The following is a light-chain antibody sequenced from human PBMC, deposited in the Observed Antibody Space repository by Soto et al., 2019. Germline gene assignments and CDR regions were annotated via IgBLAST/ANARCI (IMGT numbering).Light chain of an antibody. J-gene: IGKJ3*01. Sequence: ETVLTQSPATLSLSPGERATLSCRASQSVSSYLAWYQQKPGQARRLLIYDASNKATGIPARFSGSGSGTDFTLTISSLEPEDFAVYYCQQRYTWPSFGPGTKVDIK. V-gene: IGKV3-11*01. CDR3: QQRYTWPS. CDR2: DAS. CDR1: QSVSSY.